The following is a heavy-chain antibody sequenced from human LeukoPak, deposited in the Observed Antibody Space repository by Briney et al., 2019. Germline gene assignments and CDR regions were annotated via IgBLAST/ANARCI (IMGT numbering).Heavy chain of an antibody. D-gene: IGHD3-3*01. CDR1: GCTFTSYG. J-gene: IGHJ6*02. V-gene: IGHV1-18*01. CDR2: ISAYNGNT. Sequence: ASVKVSCKASGCTFTSYGISWVRQAPGQGLEWMGWISAYNGNTNYAQKLQGRVTMTTDTSTSTAYMELRSLRSDDTAVYYCARDWAGYDFWSGYYRHYGMDVWGQGTTVTVSS. CDR3: ARDWAGYDFWSGYYRHYGMDV.